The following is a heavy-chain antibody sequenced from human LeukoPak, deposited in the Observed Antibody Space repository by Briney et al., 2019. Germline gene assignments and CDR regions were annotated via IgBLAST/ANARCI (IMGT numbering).Heavy chain of an antibody. CDR3: AKMLSAMVNSLFDY. Sequence: GGSLRLSCAASGFTFSSYAMSWVRQAPGKGLEWVSAISGSGGSTYYADSVKGRFTISRDNSKNTLYLQMNNLRAEDTAVYYCAKMLSAMVNSLFDYWGQGTLVTVSS. CDR1: GFTFSSYA. CDR2: ISGSGGST. V-gene: IGHV3-23*01. D-gene: IGHD5-18*01. J-gene: IGHJ4*02.